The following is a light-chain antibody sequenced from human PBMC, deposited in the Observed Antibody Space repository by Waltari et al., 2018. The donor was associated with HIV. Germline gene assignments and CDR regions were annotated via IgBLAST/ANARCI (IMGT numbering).Light chain of an antibody. V-gene: IGLV3-1*01. CDR2: QHS. CDR3: QTSDSSRGGLV. Sequence: SYDLTQPHSVSVSPGQTANITCSGDKLGEKFVSRLQQKPGRSPVVVINQHSKRPSGIPERFSGSNSGNTATLIIRGTQSLDEVDYYCQTSDSSRGGLVFGGGTKLTVL. CDR1: KLGEKF. J-gene: IGLJ3*02.